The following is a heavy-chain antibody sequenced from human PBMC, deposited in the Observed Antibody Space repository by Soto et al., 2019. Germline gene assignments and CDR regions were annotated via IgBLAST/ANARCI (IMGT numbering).Heavy chain of an antibody. V-gene: IGHV4-34*01. Sequence: SETLSLTCAVYGGSFSGYYWSWIRQPPGKGLEWIGEINHSGSTNYNPSLKSRVTISVDTSKNQFSLKLSSVTAADTAVYYCARWGYYGSGSYYYYYYYYYGMDVWGQGTTVTVSS. D-gene: IGHD3-10*01. CDR2: INHSGST. CDR1: GGSFSGYY. CDR3: ARWGYYGSGSYYYYYYYYYGMDV. J-gene: IGHJ6*02.